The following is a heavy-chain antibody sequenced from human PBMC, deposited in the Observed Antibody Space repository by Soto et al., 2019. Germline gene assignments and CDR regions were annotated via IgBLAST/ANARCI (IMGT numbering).Heavy chain of an antibody. CDR2: IYYSGST. D-gene: IGHD5-18*01. Sequence: SETLSLTCTVSGGSISSSSYYWCWIRQPPGKGLEWIGSIYYSGSTYYNPSLKSRVTISVDTSKNQFSLKLSSVTAADTAVYYCARHESYGRRGIDYWGQGTLVTVSS. J-gene: IGHJ4*02. CDR1: GGSISSSSYY. V-gene: IGHV4-39*01. CDR3: ARHESYGRRGIDY.